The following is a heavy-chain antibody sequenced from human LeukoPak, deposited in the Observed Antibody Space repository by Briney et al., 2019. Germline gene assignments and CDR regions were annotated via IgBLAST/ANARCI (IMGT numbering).Heavy chain of an antibody. CDR2: ISWNSGSI. V-gene: IGHV3-9*01. Sequence: GGSLRLSCAASGFTFDDYAMRWVRQAPGKGLEWVSGISWNSGSIGYADSVKGRFTISRDNAKNSLYLQMNSLRAEDTALYYCANDLIMVRGASPHAFDIWGQGTMVTVSS. CDR1: GFTFDDYA. J-gene: IGHJ3*02. CDR3: ANDLIMVRGASPHAFDI. D-gene: IGHD3-10*01.